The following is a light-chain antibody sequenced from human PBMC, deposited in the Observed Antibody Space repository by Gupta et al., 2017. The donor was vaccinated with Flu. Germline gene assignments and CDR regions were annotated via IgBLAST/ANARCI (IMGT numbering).Light chain of an antibody. CDR1: SSDVGGYNY. Sequence: QSALTQPRSVSGSPGQSVTISCTGTSSDVGGYNYVSWYQQHPGKAPKLILYDVSKRPSGVPDRFSGSKSGNTASLTISGLQAEDEADYYCCSYAGSYTFVFGTGTEVTVL. CDR2: DVS. CDR3: CSYAGSYTFV. V-gene: IGLV2-11*01. J-gene: IGLJ1*01.